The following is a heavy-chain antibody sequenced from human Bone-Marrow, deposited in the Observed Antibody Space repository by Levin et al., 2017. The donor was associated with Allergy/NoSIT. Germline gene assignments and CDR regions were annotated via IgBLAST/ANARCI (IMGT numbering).Heavy chain of an antibody. CDR1: GFTFSNAW. CDR3: TTTSISTLSFDY. J-gene: IGHJ4*02. V-gene: IGHV3-15*01. CDR2: IKSKTDGGTT. Sequence: GGSLRLSCAASGFTFSNAWMSWVRQAPGKGLEWVGRIKSKTDGGTTDYAAPVKGRFTISRDDSKNTLYLQMNSLKTEDTAVYYCTTTSISTLSFDYWGQGTLVTVSS. D-gene: IGHD2-2*01.